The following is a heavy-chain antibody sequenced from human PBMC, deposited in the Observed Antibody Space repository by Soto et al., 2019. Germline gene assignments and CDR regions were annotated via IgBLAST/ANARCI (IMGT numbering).Heavy chain of an antibody. CDR3: AKDNTGWSGSPIDF. J-gene: IGHJ4*02. D-gene: IGHD6-19*01. V-gene: IGHV3-9*01. CDR1: GFTFENYA. CDR2: ISWESGII. Sequence: EVQLVESGGGLVQPGRSLRLSCAASGFTFENYAMHLVRQAPGKGLEWVSGISWESGIIGYADSVKGRFTISRDNAKNFLYLQMDSLRAEDTALYYCAKDNTGWSGSPIDFWGQGTLVTVSS.